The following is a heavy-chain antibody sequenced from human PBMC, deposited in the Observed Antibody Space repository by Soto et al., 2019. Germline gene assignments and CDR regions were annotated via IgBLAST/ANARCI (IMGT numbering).Heavy chain of an antibody. CDR1: GGSFSGYY. CDR3: ARAPRQLATNWFDP. CDR2: INHSGST. Sequence: SETLSLTCAVYGGSFSGYYWSWIRQPPGKGLEWIGEINHSGSTNYNPSLKSRVTISVDTSKNQFSLKLSSVTAADPAVYYCARAPRQLATNWFDPWGQGTLVTVSS. J-gene: IGHJ5*02. V-gene: IGHV4-34*01. D-gene: IGHD6-13*01.